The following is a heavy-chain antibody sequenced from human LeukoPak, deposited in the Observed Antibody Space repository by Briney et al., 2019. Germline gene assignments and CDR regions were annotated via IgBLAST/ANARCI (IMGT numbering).Heavy chain of an antibody. V-gene: IGHV3-30-3*01. CDR3: ARVYDYDDYLYYFDY. D-gene: IGHD4-17*01. CDR1: GFTFSSYA. J-gene: IGHJ4*02. CDR2: ISYDGSNK. Sequence: PGGSLRLSCAASGFTFSSYAMHWVRQAPGKGLEWVAVISYDGSNKYYADSVKGRFTISRDNAKNSLSLQMNSLRAEDTAVYYCARVYDYDDYLYYFDYWGQGTLVTVSS.